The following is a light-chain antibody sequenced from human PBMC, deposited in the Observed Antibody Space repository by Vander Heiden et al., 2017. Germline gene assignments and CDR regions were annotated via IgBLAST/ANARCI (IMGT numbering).Light chain of an antibody. CDR2: GKN. V-gene: IGLV1-40*01. CDR3: QSYDSRLSGPI. J-gene: IGLJ2*01. CDR1: SSNIGAGYD. Sequence: QSVLTQPPPVSGAPGPRVAITCTGSSSNIGAGYDVHWYQQLPRTAPKLLIYGKNNRPSGVPDRFSGSKSGTSASLAITGLQAEDEADYYCQSYDSRLSGPIFGGGTKLTVL.